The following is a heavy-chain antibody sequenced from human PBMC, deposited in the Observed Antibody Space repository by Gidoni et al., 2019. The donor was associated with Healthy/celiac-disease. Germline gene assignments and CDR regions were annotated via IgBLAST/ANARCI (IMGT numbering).Heavy chain of an antibody. V-gene: IGHV4-31*03. CDR1: GGSISSGGYY. D-gene: IGHD2-15*01. J-gene: IGHJ5*02. Sequence: QVQLQESGPGLVKPSQTLSLTCTVSGGSISSGGYYWSGIRQHPGKGLEWLGYIYYIGSTYYNPSLKSRVTISVETSKNQFSLKLSSVTAADTAGYYCARGSRGGRGGDWFDPWGQGTLVTVSS. CDR2: IYYIGST. CDR3: ARGSRGGRGGDWFDP.